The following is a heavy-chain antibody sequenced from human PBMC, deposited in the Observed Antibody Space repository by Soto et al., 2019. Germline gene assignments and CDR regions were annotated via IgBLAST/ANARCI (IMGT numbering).Heavy chain of an antibody. CDR2: IYYSGST. Sequence: QLQLQESGPGLVKPSETLSLTCTVSGGSISSSSYYWGWIRQPPGKGLAGIGSIYYSGSTYSNPSRKSRVTISVDTSKNQFSPKLSSVPAAGTAVYYGARHIPYYYDSSGITGWFDPWGQGTLVTVSS. V-gene: IGHV4-39*01. D-gene: IGHD3-22*01. CDR1: GGSISSSSYY. CDR3: ARHIPYYYDSSGITGWFDP. J-gene: IGHJ5*02.